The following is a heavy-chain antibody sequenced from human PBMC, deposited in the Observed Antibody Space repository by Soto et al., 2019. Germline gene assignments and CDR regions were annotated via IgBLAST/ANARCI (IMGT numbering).Heavy chain of an antibody. V-gene: IGHV4-59*08. Sequence: QVQLQESGPGLVKPSETLSLTCTVSGGSISSYYWSWIRQPPGKGLEWIGYIYYSGSTNYNPSLRSRVTIPVDTSKNQFSLTLSSVTAADTAVYYCARRYGSGLDYWGQGTLVTVSS. CDR2: IYYSGST. J-gene: IGHJ4*02. D-gene: IGHD3-10*01. CDR3: ARRYGSGLDY. CDR1: GGSISSYY.